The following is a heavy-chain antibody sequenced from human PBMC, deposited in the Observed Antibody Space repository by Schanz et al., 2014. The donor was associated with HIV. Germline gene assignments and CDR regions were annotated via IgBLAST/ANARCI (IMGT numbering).Heavy chain of an antibody. CDR3: ARDPYYYDSSGYWPHFDY. CDR1: GFTLSSYT. J-gene: IGHJ4*02. CDR2: ISTSGYI. D-gene: IGHD3-22*01. V-gene: IGHV3-21*01. Sequence: EVQLVESGGGLVQPGRSLRLSCAASGFTLSSYTMTWVRQAPGKGLEWVSSISTSGYIYYADSVKGRFSISRDSAKNALYLQMNSLRAEDTAAYYCARDPYYYDSSGYWPHFDYWGQGTLVTVSS.